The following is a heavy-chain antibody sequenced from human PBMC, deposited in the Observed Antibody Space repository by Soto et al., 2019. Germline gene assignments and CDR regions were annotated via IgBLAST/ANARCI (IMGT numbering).Heavy chain of an antibody. J-gene: IGHJ4*02. D-gene: IGHD2-8*02. CDR2: IWYDGSEK. CDR3: ARASGPFDY. V-gene: IGHV3-33*01. CDR1: GFTFGIYG. Sequence: QVQLVESGGGVVQPGRSLRLSCAASGFTFGIYGIHWVRQAPGKGLEWVAVIWYDGSEKYYADSVKGRFTISRDNSKNTLYLQMNSLRAEDTAVYYCARASGPFDYWGQGTLVTVSS.